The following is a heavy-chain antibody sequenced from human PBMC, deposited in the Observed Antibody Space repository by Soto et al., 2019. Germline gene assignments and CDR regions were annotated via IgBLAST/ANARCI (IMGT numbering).Heavy chain of an antibody. CDR1: GFTFSDYY. D-gene: IGHD5-12*01. V-gene: IGHV3-11*06. Sequence: GGSLRLSCAASGFTFSDYYMTWIRQAPGKGLEWVSYISGRSGYTKYADSVKGRFTISRDNANNSLYLQMNSLRAADTAVYYCAKLPREKWRDSYNSDAFDIWGQGTMVTVSS. J-gene: IGHJ3*02. CDR2: ISGRSGYT. CDR3: AKLPREKWRDSYNSDAFDI.